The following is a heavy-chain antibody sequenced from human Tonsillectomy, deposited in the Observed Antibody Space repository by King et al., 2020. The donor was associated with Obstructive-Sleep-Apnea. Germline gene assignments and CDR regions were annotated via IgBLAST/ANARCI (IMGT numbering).Heavy chain of an antibody. D-gene: IGHD3-22*01. CDR1: SDSISSGNYY. V-gene: IGHV4-31*03. Sequence: VPLQESGPGLVKPSQTLSLTCTVSSDSISSGNYYWSWIRQHPGKGLEWIGYIFYSGSTYYNPSLKSRVTISVDTSKNQFSLRLSSVTAADTAVYYCARLYYYDNSGLNWFDPWGQGTLVTVSS. J-gene: IGHJ5*02. CDR3: ARLYYYDNSGLNWFDP. CDR2: IFYSGST.